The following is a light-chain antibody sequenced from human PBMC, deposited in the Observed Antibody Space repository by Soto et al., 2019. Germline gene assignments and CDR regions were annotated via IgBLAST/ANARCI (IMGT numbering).Light chain of an antibody. CDR2: GTS. J-gene: IGKJ2*03. CDR3: QQYGNSPRYS. V-gene: IGKV3-20*01. CDR1: QSVSSNY. Sequence: EIVLTQSPGTLSLSLGERATLSCRASQSVSSNYLACYQQKPGQAPRLHIYGTSSRATGIPDRFSGSGSGTDFTLTISRLEPEDFAVYYCQQYGNSPRYSFGQGTKLDI.